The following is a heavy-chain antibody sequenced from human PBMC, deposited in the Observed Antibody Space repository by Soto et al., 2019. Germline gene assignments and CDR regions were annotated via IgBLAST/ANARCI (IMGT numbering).Heavy chain of an antibody. D-gene: IGHD2-2*01. CDR1: GGTFSSYA. CDR2: IIPIFGTA. CDR3: ARGLIVVVPAAKYSSGWGYYYFDY. Sequence: SVKVSCKASGGTFSSYAISWVRQAPGQGLEWMGGIIPIFGTANYAQKFQGRVTITADESTSTAYMELSRLRSEDTAVYYCARGLIVVVPAAKYSSGWGYYYFDYWGQGTMVTVSS. J-gene: IGHJ4*02. V-gene: IGHV1-69*13.